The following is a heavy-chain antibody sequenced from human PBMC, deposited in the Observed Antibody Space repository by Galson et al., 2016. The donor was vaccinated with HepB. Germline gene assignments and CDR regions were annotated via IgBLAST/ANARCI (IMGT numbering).Heavy chain of an antibody. J-gene: IGHJ2*01. CDR2: ISGSGDET. CDR1: GFTFSSSA. D-gene: IGHD3-10*01. Sequence: SLRLSCAASGFTFSSSAMTWVRQAPGKGLDWVSTISGSGDETNYADSVKVRFTFSRDNSKNTLYLQMTSLRAEDTAVYYCASGIAVTTSNSFWYFDRWGRSTLVTVSS. V-gene: IGHV3-23*01. CDR3: ASGIAVTTSNSFWYFDR.